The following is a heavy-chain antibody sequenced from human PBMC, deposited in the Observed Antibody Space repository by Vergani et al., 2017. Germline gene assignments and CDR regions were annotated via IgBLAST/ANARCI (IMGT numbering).Heavy chain of an antibody. J-gene: IGHJ6*02. Sequence: QVQLQQWGAGLLKPSETLSLTCAVYGGSFSGYYWSWIRQPLGKGLEWIGEINHSGSTNSNPSLKSRVTIPVDTSKNQFSLKLSSVTAADTAVYYCARLLKKAAAGHYYYYGMDVWGQGTTVTVSS. V-gene: IGHV4-34*01. CDR2: INHSGST. CDR3: ARLLKKAAAGHYYYYGMDV. D-gene: IGHD6-13*01. CDR1: GGSFSGYY.